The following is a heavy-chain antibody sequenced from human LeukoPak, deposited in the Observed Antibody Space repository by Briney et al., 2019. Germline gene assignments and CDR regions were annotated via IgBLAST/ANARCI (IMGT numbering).Heavy chain of an antibody. Sequence: GGSLRLSCAASGFTFSSYAMHWVRQAPGKGLEWVAVISYDGSNKYYADSVQGRFTISRDNSKNTLYLQMNSLRAEDTAVYYCARARGLLHWGQGTLVTVSS. CDR2: ISYDGSNK. CDR3: ARARGLLH. V-gene: IGHV3-30-3*01. CDR1: GFTFSSYA. J-gene: IGHJ4*02. D-gene: IGHD3-22*01.